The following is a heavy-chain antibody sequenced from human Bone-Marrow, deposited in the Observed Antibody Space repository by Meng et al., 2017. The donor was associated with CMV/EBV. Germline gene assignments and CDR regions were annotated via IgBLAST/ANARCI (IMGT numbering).Heavy chain of an antibody. Sequence: GESLKISCAASGFTFSSYDMHWVRQVTGKGLEWVSGVGTEDDAYYRDPVKGRFTISRENGMNSMYLQMDSLTVGDTAIYYGARGSGVNMFRGAIGSFDSWGLGTLVTFSS. CDR1: GFTFSSYD. CDR2: VGTEDDA. D-gene: IGHD3-10*01. J-gene: IGHJ4*02. CDR3: ARGSGVNMFRGAIGSFDS. V-gene: IGHV3-13*01.